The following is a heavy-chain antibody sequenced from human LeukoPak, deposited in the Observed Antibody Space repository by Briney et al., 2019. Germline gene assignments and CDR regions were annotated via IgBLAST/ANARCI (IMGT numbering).Heavy chain of an antibody. J-gene: IGHJ4*02. D-gene: IGHD1-26*01. V-gene: IGHV5-51*01. CDR1: GYTFSNYW. CDR3: ARKISGSYYGLDY. CDR2: IYPADSET. Sequence: GASLKISCNVSGYTFSNYWIGWVRQMPGKGLEWVGIIYPADSETRYSPSFQGQVTMSVDKSISTAYLQWSSLKASDTAMYYCARKISGSYYGLDYWGQGTLVTVSS.